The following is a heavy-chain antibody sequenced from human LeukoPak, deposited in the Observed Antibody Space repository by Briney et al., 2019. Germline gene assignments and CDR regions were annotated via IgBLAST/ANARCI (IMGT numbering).Heavy chain of an antibody. CDR2: INPNSGGT. CDR1: GYTFTGYY. J-gene: IGHJ6*02. D-gene: IGHD1-1*01. Sequence: GASVKVSCKASGYTFTGYYMHWVRQAPGQGLEWMGWINPNSGGTNYAQKFQGWVTMTRDTSISTAYMELSRLRSDDTAVYYCARSGTTGTTGGYYYGMDVWGQGTTVTVSS. CDR3: ARSGTTGTTGGYYYGMDV. V-gene: IGHV1-2*04.